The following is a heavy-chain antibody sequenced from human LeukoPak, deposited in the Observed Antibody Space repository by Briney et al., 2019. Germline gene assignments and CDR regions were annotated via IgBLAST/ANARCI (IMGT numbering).Heavy chain of an antibody. CDR1: GGSISSYY. D-gene: IGHD1-1*01. CDR3: ARVDSTGTLGNDY. CDR2: IYYSGST. J-gene: IGHJ4*02. Sequence: SETLSLTCTVSGGSISSYYWSWIRQPPGKGLEWIGYIYYSGSTNYNPSLKSRVTISVDTSKNQFSLKLSSVTAADTAVYYCARVDSTGTLGNDYWGQGTLVTVSS. V-gene: IGHV4-59*01.